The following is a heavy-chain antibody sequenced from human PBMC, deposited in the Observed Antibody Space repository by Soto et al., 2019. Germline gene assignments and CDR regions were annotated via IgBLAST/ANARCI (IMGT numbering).Heavy chain of an antibody. V-gene: IGHV1-18*01. Sequence: ASVKVSCKASGYTFTSYGISWVRQAPGQGLEWMGWISAYNGNTNYAQKLQGRVTMTTDTSTSTAYMELRSLRSDDTAVYYCASSGVVVTADFYYYYGTDVWGQGTTVTVSS. D-gene: IGHD2-21*02. J-gene: IGHJ6*02. CDR2: ISAYNGNT. CDR1: GYTFTSYG. CDR3: ASSGVVVTADFYYYYGTDV.